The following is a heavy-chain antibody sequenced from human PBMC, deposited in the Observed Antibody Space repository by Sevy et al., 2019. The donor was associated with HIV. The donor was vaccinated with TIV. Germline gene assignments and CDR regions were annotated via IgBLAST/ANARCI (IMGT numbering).Heavy chain of an antibody. Sequence: GGSLRLSCAASGFTFSNYAMSWVRQAPGMGLEWVSTFSFGCGKINYADSVKGRFTISRDNSKNTLYLQMNSLRAEDTALYYCAREGCSKPHDYWGQGTLVTVSS. CDR1: GFTFSNYA. J-gene: IGHJ4*02. V-gene: IGHV3-23*01. CDR3: AREGCSKPHDY. CDR2: FSFGCGKI. D-gene: IGHD2-2*01.